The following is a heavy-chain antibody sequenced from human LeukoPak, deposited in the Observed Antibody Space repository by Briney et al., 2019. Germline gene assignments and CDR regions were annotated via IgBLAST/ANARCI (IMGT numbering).Heavy chain of an antibody. CDR1: GGSFSGYY. V-gene: IGHV4-34*01. CDR3: ARARQWLVRGFDY. J-gene: IGHJ4*02. D-gene: IGHD6-19*01. Sequence: SETLSLTCAVYGGSFSGYYWSWIRQPPGKGLEWIGEINHRGSTNYNPSLKGRVTISVDTSKNQFSLKLSSVTAADTAVYYCARARQWLVRGFDYWGQGTLVTVSS. CDR2: INHRGST.